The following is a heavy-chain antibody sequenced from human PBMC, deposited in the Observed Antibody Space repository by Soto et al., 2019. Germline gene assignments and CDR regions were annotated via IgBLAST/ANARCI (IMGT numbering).Heavy chain of an antibody. Sequence: EVQLVESGGGLVQPGGSLRLSCAASEFTFNNYWMHWVRQVPGKGLEWVSRINTDGSTTNYADSVMGRFTISRDNADNTVYLQMISLRAEDTAVYYCARGIYMKYGLDVWGQGATFTVS. J-gene: IGHJ6*02. CDR3: ARGIYMKYGLDV. CDR1: EFTFNNYW. CDR2: INTDGSTT. D-gene: IGHD3-10*01. V-gene: IGHV3-74*01.